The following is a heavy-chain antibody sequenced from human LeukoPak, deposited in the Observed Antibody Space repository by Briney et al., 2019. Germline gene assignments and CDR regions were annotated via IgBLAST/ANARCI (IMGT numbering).Heavy chain of an antibody. V-gene: IGHV4-4*02. J-gene: IGHJ4*02. Sequence: SETLSLTCAVSGGSISSSNWWSWVRQPPGKGLEWIGEIYHSGSTNYNPSLKSRVTISVDKSKNQFSLKLSSVTAADTAVYYFARDRLTGYSSSWYFRDYWGQGTLVTVSS. CDR1: GGSISSSNW. CDR2: IYHSGST. CDR3: ARDRLTGYSSSWYFRDY. D-gene: IGHD6-13*01.